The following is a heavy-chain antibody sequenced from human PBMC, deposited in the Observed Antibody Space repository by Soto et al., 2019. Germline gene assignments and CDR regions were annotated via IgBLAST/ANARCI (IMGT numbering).Heavy chain of an antibody. CDR1: GFTFSSYG. D-gene: IGHD1-26*01. Sequence: GGSLRLSCAASGFTFSSYGMHWVRQVPGKGLEWVAVISYDGSNKYYADSVKGRFTISRDNSKNTLYLQMNSLRAEDTAVYYCHLLGGYYYYGMDVWGQGTTVTVSS. CDR3: HLLGGYYYYGMDV. CDR2: ISYDGSNK. J-gene: IGHJ6*02. V-gene: IGHV3-30*03.